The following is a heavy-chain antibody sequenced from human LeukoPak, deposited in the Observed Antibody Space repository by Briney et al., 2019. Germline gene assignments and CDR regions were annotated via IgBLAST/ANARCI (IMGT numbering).Heavy chain of an antibody. Sequence: SETLSLTCTVSGGSISNYYWSWIRQPPGKGLEWIGYIRYSGSTSHNPALKSRVTISVDTSKNQFSLKLSSVTAADTAVYYCARVLYGSGTYYFDYWGQGTLVTVSS. CDR3: ARVLYGSGTYYFDY. D-gene: IGHD3-10*01. J-gene: IGHJ4*02. CDR2: IRYSGST. V-gene: IGHV4-59*01. CDR1: GGSISNYY.